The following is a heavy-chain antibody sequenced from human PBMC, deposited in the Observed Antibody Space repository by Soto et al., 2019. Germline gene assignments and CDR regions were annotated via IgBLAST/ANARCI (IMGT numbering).Heavy chain of an antibody. J-gene: IGHJ4*02. CDR2: INPSGGSS. CDR3: ARDPYTAMAPNRFDY. Sequence: QVQLVQSGAEVKKPGASVKVSCKASGYTFTSYYLHWVRQAPGQGLEWMGIINPSGGSSSYAQKFQGRVPMTRDTSTSTVYMELSSLRSEDTAVYYCARDPYTAMAPNRFDYWGQGTLVTVSS. CDR1: GYTFTSYY. D-gene: IGHD5-18*01. V-gene: IGHV1-46*03.